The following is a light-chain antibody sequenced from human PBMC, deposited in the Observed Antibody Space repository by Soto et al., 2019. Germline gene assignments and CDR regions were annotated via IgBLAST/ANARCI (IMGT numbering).Light chain of an antibody. CDR2: GAA. J-gene: IGKJ1*01. CDR1: QSVSSGY. Sequence: EIVLTQSPGTLSLSPGERATLSCRASQSVSSGYLAWFQKKPGQPSRLLIYGAASRATGVPDRFSGSGSGTDFTLTISRLEPEDFAVYYCQQYGSSPPKTFGQGTKVEIK. V-gene: IGKV3-20*01. CDR3: QQYGSSPPKT.